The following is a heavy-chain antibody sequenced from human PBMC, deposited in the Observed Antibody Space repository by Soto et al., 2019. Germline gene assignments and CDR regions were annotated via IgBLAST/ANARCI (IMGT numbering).Heavy chain of an antibody. J-gene: IGHJ5*02. CDR1: GFRFSLYS. V-gene: IGHV3-7*03. CDR2: IKQDGSEK. CDR3: AKIGSVRAVHDP. D-gene: IGHD3-10*01. Sequence: GGSLRLSCETSGFRFSLYSMNWVRQAPGKGLEWVAYIKQDGSEKSYVDSVKGRFSISRDNTKNTVYLQMNSLRAEDTAVYYCAKIGSVRAVHDPWGQGALVTVSS.